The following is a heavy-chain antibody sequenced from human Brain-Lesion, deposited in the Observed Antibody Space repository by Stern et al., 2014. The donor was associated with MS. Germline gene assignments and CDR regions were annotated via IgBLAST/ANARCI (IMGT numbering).Heavy chain of an antibody. J-gene: IGHJ5*02. V-gene: IGHV4-31*03. CDR2: IYNSGAT. CDR1: GDSINSGGHY. Sequence: VQLVESGPGLVKPSQTLSLTCTVSGDSINSGGHYWSWIRQRPGKGLEWIGYIYNSGATFYSPSLKGRVTISLDTSKNQFSLTLSAVTAADTASYYCASRWSGTYYGQNWFDPWGQGILVTVSS. D-gene: IGHD1-26*01. CDR3: ASRWSGTYYGQNWFDP.